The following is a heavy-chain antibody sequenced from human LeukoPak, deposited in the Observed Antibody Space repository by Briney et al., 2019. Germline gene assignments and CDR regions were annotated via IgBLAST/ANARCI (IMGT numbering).Heavy chain of an antibody. Sequence: ASVKVSCKASGYTFTSYDINWVRQATGQGLEWMRWMNPNSGNTGYAQKFQGRVTMTRNTSISTAYTELSSLRSEDTAVYYCARGPFQYSYGTGGDYWGQGTLVTVSS. V-gene: IGHV1-8*01. J-gene: IGHJ4*02. CDR1: GYTFTSYD. CDR3: ARGPFQYSYGTGGDY. CDR2: MNPNSGNT. D-gene: IGHD5-18*01.